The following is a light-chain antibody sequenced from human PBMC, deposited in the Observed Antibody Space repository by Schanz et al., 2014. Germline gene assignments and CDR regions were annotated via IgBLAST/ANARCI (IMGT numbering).Light chain of an antibody. CDR2: KAS. Sequence: DIQMTQSPSTLSASVGDRVTITCRASQSIRNWLAWYQQKPGRAPKLLIYKASTLQSGVPSRFSGSGSGTEFTLTISSLQPDDFATYYCQQYNNYSYLPFAGGTGVE. J-gene: IGKJ4*01. CDR3: QQYNNYSYLP. CDR1: QSIRNW. V-gene: IGKV1-5*03.